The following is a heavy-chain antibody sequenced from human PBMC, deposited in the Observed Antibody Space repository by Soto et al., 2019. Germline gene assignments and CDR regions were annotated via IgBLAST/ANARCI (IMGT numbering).Heavy chain of an antibody. J-gene: IGHJ5*02. CDR2: MNPNSGYT. V-gene: IGHV1-8*01. D-gene: IGHD6-13*01. CDR1: GYTFSSYE. CDR3: ARGAAAGPFNWFDT. Sequence: VKVSCKASGYTFSSYEINWVRQATGQGLEWMGWMNPNSGYTGYAQKFQGRVTMTMNSSISTAYMDLSSLRSEDTAVYYCARGAAAGPFNWFDTWGQGTLVTVSS.